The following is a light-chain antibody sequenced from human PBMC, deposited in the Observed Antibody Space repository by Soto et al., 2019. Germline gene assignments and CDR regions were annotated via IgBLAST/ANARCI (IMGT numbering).Light chain of an antibody. J-gene: IGKJ4*01. V-gene: IGKV3D-20*02. CDR3: QQRSNWQGAT. CDR1: QSVTSTY. Sequence: EIVLTQSPGTLSLSPGERATLSCRASQSVTSTYLAWYQQKPGQAPRLLIYGASSRAIGIPDRFSGSVSGSDFILTINRLEPEDFAVYYCQQRSNWQGATFGGGTKVDIK. CDR2: GAS.